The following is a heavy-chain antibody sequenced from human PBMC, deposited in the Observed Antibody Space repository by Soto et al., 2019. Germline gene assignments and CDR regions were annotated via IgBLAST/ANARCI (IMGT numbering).Heavy chain of an antibody. V-gene: IGHV3-21*01. CDR1: GSPFSTYG. D-gene: IGHD3-3*02. Sequence: EVQVVESGGGLGKPGGSLRLSCTPSGSPFSTYGMNWVRQAPGKGLELVSSISNGGNYIYYADSVQGRFTISRDNAKNSLYLQMNSLRAEDTAVYFCTRDESAGSSIRYWGQGTLVTVSS. CDR2: ISNGGNYI. CDR3: TRDESAGSSIRY. J-gene: IGHJ4*02.